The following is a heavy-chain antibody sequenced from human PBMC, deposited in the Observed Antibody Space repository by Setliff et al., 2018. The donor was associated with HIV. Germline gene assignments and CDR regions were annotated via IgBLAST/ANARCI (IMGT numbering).Heavy chain of an antibody. V-gene: IGHV1-69*13. CDR3: ARDRSPRGYSYGFFDY. D-gene: IGHD5-18*01. CDR2: IIPIFGTA. Sequence: SVKVSCKAPGGTFSSYAISWVRKGPGQGLGWMGGIIPIFGTANYAQKFQGRVTITADESTSTAYMELSSLRSEDTAVYYCARDRSPRGYSYGFFDYWGQGTLVTVSS. J-gene: IGHJ4*02. CDR1: GGTFSSYA.